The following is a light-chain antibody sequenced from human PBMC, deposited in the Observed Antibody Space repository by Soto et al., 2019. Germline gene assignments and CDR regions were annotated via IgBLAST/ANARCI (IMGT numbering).Light chain of an antibody. V-gene: IGKV3-15*01. CDR3: HQYNHWLTWT. CDR1: QSVTNSY. Sequence: EIVMTQSPVTLSVSPGERATLSCRASQSVTNSYLAWYQQKPGQAPRLLIFGASTRAAGIPARFSGSGSGTEFTLTISSLQSEDFAVYYCHQYNHWLTWTFGQGTKVDIK. CDR2: GAS. J-gene: IGKJ1*01.